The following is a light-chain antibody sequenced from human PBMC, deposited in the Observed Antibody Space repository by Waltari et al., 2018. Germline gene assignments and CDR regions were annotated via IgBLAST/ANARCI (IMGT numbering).Light chain of an antibody. J-gene: IGKJ4*01. Sequence: DIQMTQSPSSLSAFEGDSVTTTCPASQSVKNNLAWYQKAPEKAPKVLIHKASRLESGAPSRFSGSGYGTEVTLTISSLQPDDFATYYCQEYDSLPVTFGGGTKVEI. CDR1: QSVKNN. CDR2: KAS. V-gene: IGKV1-5*03. CDR3: QEYDSLPVT.